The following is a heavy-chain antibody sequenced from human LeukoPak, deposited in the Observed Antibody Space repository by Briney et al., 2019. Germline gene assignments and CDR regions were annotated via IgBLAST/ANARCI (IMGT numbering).Heavy chain of an antibody. D-gene: IGHD6-13*01. V-gene: IGHV4-39*02. CDR3: ARDCIAAAGRAFDY. CDR1: GGSISSSSYY. Sequence: PSETLSLTCTVSGGSISSSSYYWGWIRQPPGKGLEWIGSIYYSGSTYYNPSLKSRVTISVDTSKNQFSLKLSSVTAADTAVYYCARDCIAAAGRAFDYWGQGTLVTVSS. CDR2: IYYSGST. J-gene: IGHJ4*02.